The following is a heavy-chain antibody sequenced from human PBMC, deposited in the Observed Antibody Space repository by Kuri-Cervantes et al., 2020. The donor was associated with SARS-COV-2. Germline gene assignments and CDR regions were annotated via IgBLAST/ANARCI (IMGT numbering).Heavy chain of an antibody. CDR2: INYSGST. V-gene: IGHV4-34*01. J-gene: IGHJ4*02. D-gene: IGHD3-16*02. Sequence: QTLSLTCAFYGGSFSGYYWSWTRQPPGKGLVWIGEINYSGSTNYNPALKSRVTISVVTPKTQFSLKLSSVTAANTAVYYCARGVVRRGATVSYFDYWGQAILVTVSS. CDR1: GGSFSGYY. CDR3: ARGVVRRGATVSYFDY.